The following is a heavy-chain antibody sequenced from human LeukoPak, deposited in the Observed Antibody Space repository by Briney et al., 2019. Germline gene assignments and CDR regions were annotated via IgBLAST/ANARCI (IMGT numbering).Heavy chain of an antibody. V-gene: IGHV1-69*01. Sequence: ASVKVSCKASGGTFSSYAISWVRQAPGQGLEWMGGIIPTFGTANYAQKFQGRVTITADESTSTAYMELSSLRSEDTAVYYCAREPYGSGSPDVWGKGTTVTVSS. J-gene: IGHJ6*04. CDR3: AREPYGSGSPDV. CDR1: GGTFSSYA. D-gene: IGHD3-10*01. CDR2: IIPTFGTA.